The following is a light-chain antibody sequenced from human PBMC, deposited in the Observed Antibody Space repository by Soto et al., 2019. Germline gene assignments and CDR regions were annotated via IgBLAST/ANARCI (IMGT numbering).Light chain of an antibody. CDR2: DAS. CDR1: QSVGTS. CDR3: QQRYGLPLT. J-gene: IGKJ4*01. Sequence: EIGLTQSPATLSLSPGERATLSCRASQSVGTSLAWFQQKRGQAPRLLINDASKRATGIQVRFSGSGSGTDFTLTISSLEPEYFAVYDCQQRYGLPLTVRGGTRVQLK. V-gene: IGKV3-11*01.